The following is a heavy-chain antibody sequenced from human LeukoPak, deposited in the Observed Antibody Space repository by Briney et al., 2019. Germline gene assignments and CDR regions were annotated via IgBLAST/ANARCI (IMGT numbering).Heavy chain of an antibody. V-gene: IGHV4-38-2*02. CDR3: ARAFDYYGSGIHYYYYYYMDV. CDR1: GGSISSGYY. D-gene: IGHD3-10*01. CDR2: INRSGST. J-gene: IGHJ6*03. Sequence: PSETLSLTCTVSGGSISSGYYWGWIRQPPGKGLEWIGIINRSGSTSYNPSLKSRVTISVDTSKNQFSLKLTSVTAADTAVYYCARAFDYYGSGIHYYYYYYMDVWGKGTTVTVSS.